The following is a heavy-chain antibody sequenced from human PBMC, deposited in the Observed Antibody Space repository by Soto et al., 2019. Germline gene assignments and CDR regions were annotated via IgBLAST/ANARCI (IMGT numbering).Heavy chain of an antibody. Sequence: EVQLVESGGGLVQPGGSLRLSCAASGFTFSSYWMSWVRQAPGKGLEWVANIKQDGSEKYYVDSVKGRFTISRDNAKNSLYLQMNSLRAEDTAVYYCASQGRGWFGEFDAFDIWGQGTMVTVSS. CDR3: ASQGRGWFGEFDAFDI. D-gene: IGHD3-10*01. V-gene: IGHV3-7*01. CDR1: GFTFSSYW. J-gene: IGHJ3*02. CDR2: IKQDGSEK.